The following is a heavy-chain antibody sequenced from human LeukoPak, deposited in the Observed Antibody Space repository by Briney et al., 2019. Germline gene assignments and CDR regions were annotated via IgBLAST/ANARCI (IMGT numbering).Heavy chain of an antibody. CDR2: ITDVGGTT. CDR3: AKEGGYPRQVDK. V-gene: IGHV3-23*01. Sequence: GGSLRLSCAASGFTFSAYAMSWVRQAPGKGLEWVSAITDVGGTTYYADSVKGRFTISRDNSKNTLYLQMNSLRAEDTALYYCAKEGGYPRQVDKWGQGTLVTVSS. D-gene: IGHD5-18*01. J-gene: IGHJ4*02. CDR1: GFTFSAYA.